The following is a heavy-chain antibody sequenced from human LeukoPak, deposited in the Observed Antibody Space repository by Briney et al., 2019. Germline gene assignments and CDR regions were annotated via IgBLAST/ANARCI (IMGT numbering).Heavy chain of an antibody. J-gene: IGHJ5*02. Sequence: ASVKVSCKASGGTFSSYAISWVRQAPGQWLEWMGWINTNTGNPTYAQGFTGRFVFSLDTSVSTAYLQISSLKAEDTAVYYCASLLPVAGTHTFSWGQGTLVTVSS. CDR3: ASLLPVAGTHTFS. CDR1: GGTFSSYA. D-gene: IGHD6-19*01. V-gene: IGHV7-4-1*02. CDR2: INTNTGNP.